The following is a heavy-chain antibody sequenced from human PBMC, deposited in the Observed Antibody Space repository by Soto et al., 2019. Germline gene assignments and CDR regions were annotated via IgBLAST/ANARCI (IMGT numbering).Heavy chain of an antibody. J-gene: IGHJ5*02. Sequence: ASVKVSCKASGYTFTSYHINWVRQATGQGLEWMGWMNPNSGNTGYAQKFQGRVTMTRNTSISTAYMELSSLRSEDTAVYYCARGRGYYDFWSLRPWGQGTLVTVSS. D-gene: IGHD3-3*01. CDR2: MNPNSGNT. CDR1: GYTFTSYH. V-gene: IGHV1-8*01. CDR3: ARGRGYYDFWSLRP.